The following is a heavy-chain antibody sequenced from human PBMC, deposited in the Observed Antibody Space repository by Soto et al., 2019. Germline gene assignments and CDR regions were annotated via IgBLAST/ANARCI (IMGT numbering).Heavy chain of an antibody. D-gene: IGHD1-1*01. J-gene: IGHJ4*02. CDR3: AKDPTPRYFLFIHYFDS. CDR2: ISGSGFST. V-gene: IGHV3-23*01. Sequence: PGGSLRLSCAASGLTSGPYGMTWVRQAPGRGLEWVSTISGSGFSTHYAESVQGRFTISRDNSKNTMYLQMNSLRAEDTAVYYCAKDPTPRYFLFIHYFDSWGQGSLVTVSS. CDR1: GLTSGPYG.